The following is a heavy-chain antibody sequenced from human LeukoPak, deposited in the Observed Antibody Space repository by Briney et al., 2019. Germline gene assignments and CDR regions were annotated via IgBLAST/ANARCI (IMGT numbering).Heavy chain of an antibody. CDR3: ASSYGSGSKYWYFDL. J-gene: IGHJ2*01. V-gene: IGHV4-38-2*02. CDR1: GYSISSGYY. CDR2: IYHSGST. D-gene: IGHD3-10*01. Sequence: SETLSLSCTVSGYSISSGYYWGWIRQPPGKGLEWIGSIYHSGSTYYNPSLKSRVTISVDTSKNQFSLKLSSVTAADTAVYYCASSYGSGSKYWYFDLWGRGTLVTVSS.